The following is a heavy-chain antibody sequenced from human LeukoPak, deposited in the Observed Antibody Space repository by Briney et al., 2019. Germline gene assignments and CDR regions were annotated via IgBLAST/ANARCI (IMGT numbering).Heavy chain of an antibody. CDR2: IHYGGTT. Sequence: SETLSLTCTVSGGSIGSGYYWAWIRQPPGKGLEWIGSIHYGGTTHYNPSLQSRVTISADTSKNRFALDLRSVTAADTAVYYCTRDIGDFVSDFWGQGTLVTVSS. CDR3: TRDIGDFVSDF. CDR1: GGSIGSGYY. V-gene: IGHV4-39*02. D-gene: IGHD2-21*02. J-gene: IGHJ4*02.